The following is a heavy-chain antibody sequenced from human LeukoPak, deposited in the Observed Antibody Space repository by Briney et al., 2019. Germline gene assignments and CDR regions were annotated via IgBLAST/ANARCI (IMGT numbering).Heavy chain of an antibody. D-gene: IGHD4-17*01. J-gene: IGHJ5*02. V-gene: IGHV4-59*12. CDR3: ARDHGDYGDWFDP. Sequence: PSETLSLTCTVSGGSISSYHWNWIRQSPGKGPEWIGYIYYSGSTNYNPSLKSRVTISVDTSKNQFSLKLSSVTAADTAVYYCARDHGDYGDWFDPWGQGTLVTVSS. CDR1: GGSISSYH. CDR2: IYYSGST.